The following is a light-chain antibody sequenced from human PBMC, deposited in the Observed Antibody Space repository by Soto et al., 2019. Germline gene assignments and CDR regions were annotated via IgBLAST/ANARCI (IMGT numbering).Light chain of an antibody. J-gene: IGLJ1*01. CDR3: CSRARTSSFYA. V-gene: IGLV2-23*01. CDR1: SSDVGGSNL. Sequence: QSVLTQPASVSGSPGQSITISCSGTSSDVGGSNLVSWYQQHPGKAPKLIIFEGDRRPSGVSGRFSGSKSGNTASLTISGLQAEDEADYYCCSRARTSSFYAFGTGTRSPS. CDR2: EGD.